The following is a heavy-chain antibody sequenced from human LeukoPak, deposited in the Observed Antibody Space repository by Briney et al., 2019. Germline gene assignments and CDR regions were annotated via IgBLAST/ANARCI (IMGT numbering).Heavy chain of an antibody. CDR1: GFTFTTYW. CDR2: INQDGSEK. D-gene: IGHD3-10*01. J-gene: IGHJ6*03. CDR3: ARGPYASGSYFSGAYYYYMDV. Sequence: GESLRLSCAASGFTFTTYWMSWVRQAPGKGLEWVANINQDGSEKYFVDSVKGRFTISRDNAKNSLYLQMNSLRAEDTAVYYCARGPYASGSYFSGAYYYYMDVWGKGTTVTISS. V-gene: IGHV3-7*01.